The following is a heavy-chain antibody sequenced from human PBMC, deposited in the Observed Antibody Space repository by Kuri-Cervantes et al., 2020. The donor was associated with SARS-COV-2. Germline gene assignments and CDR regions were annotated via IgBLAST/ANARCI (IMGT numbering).Heavy chain of an antibody. J-gene: IGHJ5*02. CDR3: ARVRDIAAAGTIWFDP. D-gene: IGHD6-13*01. CDR1: GGTFSSYA. Sequence: SVKVSCKASGGTFSSYAISWVRQAPGQGLEWMGGIIPIFGTANYAQKFQGRVTITADKSTGTAYMELSSLRSEDTAVYYCARVRDIAAAGTIWFDPWGQGTLVTVSS. CDR2: IIPIFGTA. V-gene: IGHV1-69*06.